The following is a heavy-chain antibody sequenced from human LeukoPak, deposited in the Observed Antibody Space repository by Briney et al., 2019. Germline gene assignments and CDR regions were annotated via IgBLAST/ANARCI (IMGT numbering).Heavy chain of an antibody. CDR1: GFTFSSYA. CDR2: ISYDGSNK. Sequence: PGRSLRLSCAASGFTFSSYAMHWVRQAPGKGLEWVAVISYDGSNKYYADSVKGRFTISRDNSKNTLYLQMNSLRAEDTAVYYCARDRGDMTPGAFDIWGQGTMVTVSS. J-gene: IGHJ3*02. CDR3: ARDRGDMTPGAFDI. V-gene: IGHV3-30-3*01. D-gene: IGHD3-10*01.